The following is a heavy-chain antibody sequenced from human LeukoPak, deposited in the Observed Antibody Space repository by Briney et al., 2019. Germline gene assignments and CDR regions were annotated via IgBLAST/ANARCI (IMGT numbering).Heavy chain of an antibody. J-gene: IGHJ5*02. D-gene: IGHD3-10*01. Sequence: SETLSLTCTVSGRSIRSVYWNWIRQSAGKGLEWIGRIYATVLTNYNPSLKSRVTLSVDMSKNELSLTQKSVTAADTAAYYCARGFGSGTSPIDLWGQGALVTVSS. V-gene: IGHV4-4*07. CDR2: IYATVLT. CDR3: ARGFGSGTSPIDL. CDR1: GRSIRSVY.